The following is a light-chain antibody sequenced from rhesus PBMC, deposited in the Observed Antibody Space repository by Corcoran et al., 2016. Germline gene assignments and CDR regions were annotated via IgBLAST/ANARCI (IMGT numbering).Light chain of an antibody. CDR3: LQGYSTPPT. J-gene: IGKJ3*01. CDR2: AAS. CDR1: QGISDY. V-gene: IGKV1-36*02. Sequence: DIQMTQSPSSLSASVGDRVTITCRASQGISDYLSWYQQKPGKAPKRLSYAASSLESGVPSRFSGRGSGTEFTLTISSLQPEDFAAYYCLQGYSTPPTFGPGTKLDIK.